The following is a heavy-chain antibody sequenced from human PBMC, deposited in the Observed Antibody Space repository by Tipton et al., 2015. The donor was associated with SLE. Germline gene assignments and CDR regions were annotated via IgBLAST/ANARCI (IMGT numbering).Heavy chain of an antibody. CDR1: GGSFSGYY. J-gene: IGHJ4*02. CDR3: ARGAAVAGDAFDI. V-gene: IGHV4-4*09. D-gene: IGHD6-19*01. Sequence: TLSLTCAVYGGSFSGYYWSWIRQPAGKGLEWIGYIYTSGSTNYNPSLKSRVTISVDTSKNQFSLKLSSVTAADTAVYYCARGAAVAGDAFDIWGQGTLVTVSS. CDR2: IYTSGST.